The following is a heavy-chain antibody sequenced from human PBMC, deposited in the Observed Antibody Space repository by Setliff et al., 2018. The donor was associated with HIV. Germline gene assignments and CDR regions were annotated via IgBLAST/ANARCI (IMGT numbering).Heavy chain of an antibody. Sequence: SETLSLTCTVSGGSISSYYWSWIRQPPGKGLEWIGYVYYTGSTNYNPSLGSRVAIWMDTSKNQFSLRLTSVAAADTASYYCVRASHMTPGNLLHSTGPYYSYYMDVWGRGTTVTVSS. D-gene: IGHD4-4*01. CDR2: VYYTGST. CDR1: GGSISSYY. J-gene: IGHJ6*03. V-gene: IGHV4-59*08. CDR3: VRASHMTPGNLLHSTGPYYSYYMDV.